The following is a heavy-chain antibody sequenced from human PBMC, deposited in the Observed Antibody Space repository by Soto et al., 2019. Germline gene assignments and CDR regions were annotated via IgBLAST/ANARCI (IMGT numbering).Heavy chain of an antibody. CDR1: GFTFSSYS. CDR2: ISSSSSTI. V-gene: IGHV3-48*02. J-gene: IGHJ6*02. CDR3: ARDPHKSHYYGMDV. Sequence: EVLLVESGGGLVQPGGSLRLSCAASGFTFSSYSMNWVRQAPGKGLEWVSYISSSSSTIYYADSVKGRFTISRDNAKNSLYLQMNSLRDEDTAVYYRARDPHKSHYYGMDVWGQGTTVTVSS.